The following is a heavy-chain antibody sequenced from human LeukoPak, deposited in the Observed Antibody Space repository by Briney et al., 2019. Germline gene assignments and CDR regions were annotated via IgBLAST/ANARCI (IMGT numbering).Heavy chain of an antibody. CDR2: INHSGST. D-gene: IGHD2-2*01. CDR3: AGQDIVVVPAVFDY. V-gene: IGHV4-34*01. CDR1: GGSFSGYY. J-gene: IGHJ4*02. Sequence: PSETLSLTCAVYGGSFSGYYWSWIRQPLGKGLEWIGEINHSGSTNYNPSLKSRVTISVDTSKNQFSLKLSSVTAADTAVYYCAGQDIVVVPAVFDYWGQGTLVTVSS.